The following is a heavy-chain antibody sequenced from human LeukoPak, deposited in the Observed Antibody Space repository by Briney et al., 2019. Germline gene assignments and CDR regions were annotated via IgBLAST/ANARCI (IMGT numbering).Heavy chain of an antibody. CDR1: GGSISSGSYY. V-gene: IGHV4-61*02. J-gene: IGHJ5*02. D-gene: IGHD3-10*01. Sequence: SETLSLTCTVSGGSISSGSYYWNWIRQPAGKGLEWIGRINTSGSTNYNPSLKSRVTMSVDTSKNQFSLKLSSVTAADTAVYYCARGDYYYGSGSYPRGWFDPWGQGTLVSVSS. CDR2: INTSGST. CDR3: ARGDYYYGSGSYPRGWFDP.